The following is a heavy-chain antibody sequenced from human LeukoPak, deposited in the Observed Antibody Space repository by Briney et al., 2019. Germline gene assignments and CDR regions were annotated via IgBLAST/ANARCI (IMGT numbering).Heavy chain of an antibody. V-gene: IGHV5-51*01. CDR1: GYDFSVNW. CDR2: VHCGDSDT. J-gene: IGHJ1*01. D-gene: IGHD6-13*01. Sequence: PGESLKISCKASGYDFSVNWIAWVRQMPGKGLEWMGVVHCGDSDTKYSSSFQGQVTISVDKSIKTAYLQWNSLKASDSAMYYCARHGGGNSWPFQHWGQGSLVTVSS. CDR3: ARHGGGNSWPFQH.